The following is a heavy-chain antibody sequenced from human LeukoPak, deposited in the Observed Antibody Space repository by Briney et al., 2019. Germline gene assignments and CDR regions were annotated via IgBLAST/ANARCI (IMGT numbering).Heavy chain of an antibody. V-gene: IGHV4-34*01. D-gene: IGHD1-26*01. J-gene: IGHJ4*02. CDR3: ARELVGATWGGYYFDY. CDR1: GGSFSGYY. CDR2: INHSGST. Sequence: PSETLSLTCAVYGGSFSGYYWSWIRQPPGKGLEWIGEINHSGSTNYNPSLKSRVTISVDTSKNQFSLKLSSVTAADTAVYYCARELVGATWGGYYFDYWGQGTLVTVSS.